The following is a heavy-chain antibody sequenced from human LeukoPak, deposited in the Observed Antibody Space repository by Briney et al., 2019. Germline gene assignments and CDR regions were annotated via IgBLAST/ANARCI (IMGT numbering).Heavy chain of an antibody. J-gene: IGHJ4*02. Sequence: GGSLRLSCAASLFSFSSYVMNWVRQSPGKGLEWVSGITGSGSNTYYADSVKGRFTISRDNAKNTLYLQMNSLRAEDTAVYYCARGSPMVRGVEFDYWGQGTLVTVSS. CDR3: ARGSPMVRGVEFDY. D-gene: IGHD3-10*01. CDR1: LFSFSSYV. CDR2: ITGSGSNT. V-gene: IGHV3-23*01.